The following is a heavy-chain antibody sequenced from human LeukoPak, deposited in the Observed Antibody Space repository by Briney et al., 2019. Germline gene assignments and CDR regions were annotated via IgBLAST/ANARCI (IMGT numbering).Heavy chain of an antibody. D-gene: IGHD6-19*01. CDR2: ISGGSGGT. Sequence: GGSLRLSCAASGFTFISYAMTWVRQAPGKGLEWVSAISGGSGGTYYADSVKGRFAISRDNSKNTLYLQVNSLRAGDTAVYYCAKGLQQWPRSYFDYWGQGTLVTVSS. V-gene: IGHV3-23*01. CDR1: GFTFISYA. J-gene: IGHJ4*02. CDR3: AKGLQQWPRSYFDY.